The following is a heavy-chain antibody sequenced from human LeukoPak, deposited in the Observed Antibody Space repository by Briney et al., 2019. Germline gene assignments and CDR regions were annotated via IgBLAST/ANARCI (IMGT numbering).Heavy chain of an antibody. CDR1: GFTLSTFS. CDR3: ARVGPATAFDY. Sequence: GGSLRLSCAASGFTLSTFSMHWVRQSPGRGLEYVSAINYKGGTTYYADSVKGRFTISRDNSKNTLYLQMASLRDEDMGVYYCARVGPATAFDYWGQGTQVTVSS. V-gene: IGHV3-64*02. CDR2: INYKGGTT. J-gene: IGHJ4*02.